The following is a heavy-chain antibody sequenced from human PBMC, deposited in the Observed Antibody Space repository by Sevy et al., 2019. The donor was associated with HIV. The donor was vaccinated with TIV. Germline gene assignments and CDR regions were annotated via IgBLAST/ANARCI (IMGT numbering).Heavy chain of an antibody. CDR1: GGSISSYY. D-gene: IGHD3-22*01. V-gene: IGHV4-59*01. Sequence: SETLSLTCTVSGGSISSYYWSWIRQPPGKGLEWIGYIYYSGSTNYNPSLKSRVTISVDTSKNQFSLKLSSVTAADTAVYYCARSKLGTYYYDSSGYYGEFDYWGQRTLVTVSS. J-gene: IGHJ4*02. CDR3: ARSKLGTYYYDSSGYYGEFDY. CDR2: IYYSGST.